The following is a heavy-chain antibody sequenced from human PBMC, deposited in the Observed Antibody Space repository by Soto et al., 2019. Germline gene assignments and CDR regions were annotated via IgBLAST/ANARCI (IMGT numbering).Heavy chain of an antibody. Sequence: GGSLRLSCAASGVTFSSYAMTWVRQAPGKGLEWVATISGSGGSTYYADSVKGRFTISRDNSKNTLYLQMNSLRAEDTAVCYCAKLPNYDILGGYYRANYFDYWGQGTLVTVSS. CDR3: AKLPNYDILGGYYRANYFDY. CDR1: GVTFSSYA. CDR2: ISGSGGST. J-gene: IGHJ4*02. D-gene: IGHD3-9*01. V-gene: IGHV3-23*01.